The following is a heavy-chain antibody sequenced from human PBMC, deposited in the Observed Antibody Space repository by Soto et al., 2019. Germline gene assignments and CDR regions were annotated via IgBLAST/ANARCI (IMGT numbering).Heavy chain of an antibody. V-gene: IGHV4-31*03. D-gene: IGHD2-2*01. J-gene: IGHJ4*02. CDR2: IYYSGST. CDR1: GGSIGSGGYY. CDR3: AREFPSSTGFFDF. Sequence: PSETLSLTCTVSGGSIGSGGYYWTWIRQHPVKCLEWIGYIYYSGSTYYNPSLRGRVVISVDTSKNEFSLKLNSVSAADTAVYFCAREFPSSTGFFDFWGQGVLVTVYS.